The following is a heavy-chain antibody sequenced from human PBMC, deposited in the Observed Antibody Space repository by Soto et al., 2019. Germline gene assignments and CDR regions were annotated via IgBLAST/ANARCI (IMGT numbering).Heavy chain of an antibody. CDR3: IAGRNTKVAQPFDY. Sequence: EVQRVQSGGGLVKPGGSVRLSCAASGFTFGDTPMNWVRQAPGKGLEWVGRLKSKSDGGATDLAAAVRGRFTISRDASTTTLNLQMDSLNPEDTAVHYFIAGRNTKVAQPFDYWGQGTLVTVAS. CDR1: GFTFGDTP. J-gene: IGHJ4*01. V-gene: IGHV3-15*07. CDR2: LKSKSDGGAT.